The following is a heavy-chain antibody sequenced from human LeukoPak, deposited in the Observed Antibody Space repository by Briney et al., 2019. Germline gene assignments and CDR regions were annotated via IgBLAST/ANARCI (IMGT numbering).Heavy chain of an antibody. J-gene: IGHJ4*02. Sequence: PGGSLRLSCAASGFTFSSYAMSWVRQAPGKGLERVSAISGNGDNTYYADSVTGRFTISRDNSKNTLYLQMNSLRAEDTAVYYCAKEGTSGRHIDSWGQGTLVTVSS. D-gene: IGHD3-10*01. CDR2: ISGNGDNT. CDR3: AKEGTSGRHIDS. V-gene: IGHV3-23*01. CDR1: GFTFSSYA.